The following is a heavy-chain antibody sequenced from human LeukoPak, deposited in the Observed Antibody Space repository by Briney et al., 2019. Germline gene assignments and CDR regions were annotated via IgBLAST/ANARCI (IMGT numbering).Heavy chain of an antibody. CDR3: ARIGGRGASGRYAYFDY. D-gene: IGHD3-10*01. Sequence: SETLSLTCTVSGGSINSYYWSWIRQPAGKGLEWIGRIYTSGSTNYNPSLKSRVTMSVDTSKNQFSLKLSSVTAADTAVYYCARIGGRGASGRYAYFDYWGQGTLVTVSS. CDR1: GGSINSYY. V-gene: IGHV4-4*07. J-gene: IGHJ4*02. CDR2: IYTSGST.